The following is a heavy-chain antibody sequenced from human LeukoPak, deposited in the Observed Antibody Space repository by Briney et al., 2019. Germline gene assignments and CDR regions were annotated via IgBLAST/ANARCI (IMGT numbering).Heavy chain of an antibody. Sequence: GGSLRLSCAASGFTFSSYGMHWVRQAPGKGLEWVAVIWYDGSNKYYADSVKGRFTISRDNSKNTLYLQMNSLRAEDTAVDYCAVSRVGDSGDAFDIWGQATMVTVSS. CDR1: GFTFSSYG. J-gene: IGHJ3*02. V-gene: IGHV3-33*01. CDR2: IWYDGSNK. CDR3: AVSRVGDSGDAFDI. D-gene: IGHD4-17*01.